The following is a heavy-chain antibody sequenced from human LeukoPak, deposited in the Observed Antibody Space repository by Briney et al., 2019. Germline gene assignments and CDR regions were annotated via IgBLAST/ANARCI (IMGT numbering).Heavy chain of an antibody. CDR3: ARLVRPSGYDNGHFDY. D-gene: IGHD5-12*01. CDR2: IYPGDSDT. V-gene: IGHV5-51*01. Sequence: GESLKISCKGSGYSFTSYWIGWVRQMPGKGLEWMGIIYPGDSDTRYSPSFQGQVTISADKSISTAYLQWSSLKASDAAMYYCARLVRPSGYDNGHFDYWGQGTLVTVSS. J-gene: IGHJ4*02. CDR1: GYSFTSYW.